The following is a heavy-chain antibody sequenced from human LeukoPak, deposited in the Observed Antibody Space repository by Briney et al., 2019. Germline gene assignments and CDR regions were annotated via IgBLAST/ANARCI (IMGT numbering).Heavy chain of an antibody. Sequence: ASVKVSCKASGYTFASYDINWVRQATGQGLEWMGWMNPNSGNTGYAQKFQGRVTMTRNTSISTAYMELRSLRSDDTAVYYCARDRSAFDIWGQGTMVTVSS. CDR3: ARDRSAFDI. J-gene: IGHJ3*02. CDR1: GYTFASYD. V-gene: IGHV1-8*01. CDR2: MNPNSGNT.